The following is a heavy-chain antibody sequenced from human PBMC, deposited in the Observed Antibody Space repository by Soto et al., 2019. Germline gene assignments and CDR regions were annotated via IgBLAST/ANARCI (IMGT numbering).Heavy chain of an antibody. J-gene: IGHJ3*02. CDR2: INPTGAST. Sequence: QEQLVQSGAEVKKPGASVTISCKASGDTFSRHYIHWVRQAPGQGLEWMGVINPTGASTSYAQKFQGRVTVTRDTSTSTSSMELRSLRSEDTAVYFCASVYRAYERHHRFDNWGQGTMVTVSS. CDR3: ASVYRAYERHHRFDN. V-gene: IGHV1-46*03. D-gene: IGHD5-12*01. CDR1: GDTFSRHY.